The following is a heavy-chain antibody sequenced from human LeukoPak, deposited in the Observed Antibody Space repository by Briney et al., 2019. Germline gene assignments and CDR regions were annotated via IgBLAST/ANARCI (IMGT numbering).Heavy chain of an antibody. J-gene: IGHJ6*03. D-gene: IGHD2-2*01. Sequence: SETLSLTCAVYGGSFSGYYWSWIRQPPGKGLEWIGEMNHSGSTNYNPSLKSRVTISVDTSKNQFSLKLSSVTAADTAVYYCARDQEAYCSSTSCYEYYYYMDVWGKGTTVTISS. CDR3: ARDQEAYCSSTSCYEYYYYMDV. CDR1: GGSFSGYY. CDR2: MNHSGST. V-gene: IGHV4-34*01.